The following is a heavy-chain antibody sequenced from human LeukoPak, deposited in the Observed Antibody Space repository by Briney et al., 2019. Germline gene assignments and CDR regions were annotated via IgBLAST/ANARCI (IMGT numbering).Heavy chain of an antibody. V-gene: IGHV4-59*01. CDR3: AREGVGANFDY. D-gene: IGHD1-26*01. CDR1: GGSISSYY. Sequence: SETLSLTCTVSGGSISSYYWSWIRQPPGKGLEWIGYIYHSGSTYYNPSLKSRVTISVDRSKNQFSLKLSSVTAADTAVYYCAREGVGANFDYWGQGTLVTVSS. J-gene: IGHJ4*02. CDR2: IYHSGST.